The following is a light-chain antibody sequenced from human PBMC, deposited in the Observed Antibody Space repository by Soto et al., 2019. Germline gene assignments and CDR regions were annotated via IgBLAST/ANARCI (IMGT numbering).Light chain of an antibody. V-gene: IGKV3-15*01. CDR2: GAS. Sequence: EIVMTQSPATLSVPPGERVTLSCRASQSVSSSLAWYQQKPGQAPRLLIHGASTRAIGIPARFSGSGSETEFTLTISSLQSEDFAVYYCQQYNNWWTFGQGTKVEIK. CDR1: QSVSSS. CDR3: QQYNNWWT. J-gene: IGKJ1*01.